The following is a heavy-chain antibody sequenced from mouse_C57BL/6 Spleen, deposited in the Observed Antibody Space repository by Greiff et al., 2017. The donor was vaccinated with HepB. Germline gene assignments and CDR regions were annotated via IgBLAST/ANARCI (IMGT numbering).Heavy chain of an antibody. D-gene: IGHD2-2*01. CDR1: GYTFTSYW. CDR2: IDPSDSYT. CDR3: ARGVNYFDY. J-gene: IGHJ2*01. Sequence: QVQLQQSGAELVMPGASVKLSCKASGYTFTSYWMHWVKQRPGQGLEWIGEIDPSDSYTNYNQKFKGKSTLTVDKSSSTAYMQLSSLTSEDSAVYYCARGVNYFDYWGKGTTLTVSS. V-gene: IGHV1-69*01.